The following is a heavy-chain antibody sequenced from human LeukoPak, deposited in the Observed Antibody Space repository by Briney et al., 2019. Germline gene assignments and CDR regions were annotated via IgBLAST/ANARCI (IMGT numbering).Heavy chain of an antibody. J-gene: IGHJ4*02. CDR1: GLPFTSW. Sequence: GGSLRLSCAASGLPFTSWMSWVRQAPGKGLEWVANIKQDGSEKYYVGSVKGRFTVSRDNARKSLYLQMNSLRAEDTAVYYCASGFLDDFWSGHFWGQGTPVTVSS. CDR3: ASGFLDDFWSGHF. D-gene: IGHD3-3*01. V-gene: IGHV3-7*01. CDR2: IKQDGSEK.